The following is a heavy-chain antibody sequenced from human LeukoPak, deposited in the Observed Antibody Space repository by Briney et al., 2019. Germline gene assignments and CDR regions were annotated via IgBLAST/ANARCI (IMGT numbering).Heavy chain of an antibody. CDR1: GFTFSNYG. CDR3: AKESQLSYSGTFYIDY. CDR2: IRYDGSNK. V-gene: IGHV3-30*02. Sequence: PGGSLRLSCAASGFTFSNYGMNWVRQAPGKGLEGVAFIRYDGSNKHFADSVKGRFTISRDSSKNTLYLQMNSLRAEDTAVYFCAKESQLSYSGTFYIDYRGQGVLVTVSS. D-gene: IGHD1-26*01. J-gene: IGHJ4*02.